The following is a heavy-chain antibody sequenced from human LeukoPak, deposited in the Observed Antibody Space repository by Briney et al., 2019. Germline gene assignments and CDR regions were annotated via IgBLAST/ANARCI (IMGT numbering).Heavy chain of an antibody. Sequence: SGPALVKPTQTLTLTCTFSAFSLTTNGVGVGWIRQSPGKALEWLALIYWDGDKHYNPSLKSRLTITKDTSKNQVVLTMTNMDPVDTGTYYCAHREWFYGSFDYWGQGTLVTVSS. CDR3: AHREWFYGSFDY. V-gene: IGHV2-5*02. J-gene: IGHJ4*02. CDR1: AFSLTTNGVG. D-gene: IGHD3-3*01. CDR2: IYWDGDK.